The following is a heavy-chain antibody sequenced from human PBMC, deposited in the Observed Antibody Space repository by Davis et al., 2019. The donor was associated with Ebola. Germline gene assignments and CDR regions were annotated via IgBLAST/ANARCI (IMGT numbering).Heavy chain of an antibody. CDR1: GFTFSDSA. Sequence: GESLKISCAASGFTFSDSAMHWVRQTSGRGLEWLGRIRSTANNHATDYAAAVKGRFTISRDDSKNMAYLEMNSLKAEDTAIYYCTRKGGNYDFWGQGTLVTVSS. CDR2: IRSTANNHAT. CDR3: TRKGGNYDF. V-gene: IGHV3-73*01. J-gene: IGHJ4*02. D-gene: IGHD3-16*01.